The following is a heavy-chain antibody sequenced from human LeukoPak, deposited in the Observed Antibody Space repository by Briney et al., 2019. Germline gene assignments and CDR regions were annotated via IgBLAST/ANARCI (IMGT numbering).Heavy chain of an antibody. J-gene: IGHJ4*02. Sequence: ATAKISCKXSGYTFTDYYMHWVQQAPGKGLERMGLVDPEDGETIYAEKFQGRVTITADTSTDTAYMELSSLRSEDTAVYYCATVPPYSGYGRWGQGTLVTVSS. V-gene: IGHV1-69-2*01. CDR1: GYTFTDYY. D-gene: IGHD5-12*01. CDR2: VDPEDGET. CDR3: ATVPPYSGYGR.